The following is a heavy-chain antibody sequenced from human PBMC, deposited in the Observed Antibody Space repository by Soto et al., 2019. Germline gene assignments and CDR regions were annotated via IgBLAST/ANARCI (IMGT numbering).Heavy chain of an antibody. V-gene: IGHV3-21*01. CDR3: TRGASRDSSARGWFDP. D-gene: IGHD6-13*01. CDR2: ISSNSAYI. Sequence: GGSLRLSCAASGFTFRSFTMNWVRQAPGKGLEWVSTISSNSAYIYYTDALRGRFTISRDNAKNSLHLQMNSLRAEDTAVYYCTRGASRDSSARGWFDPWGPGTLVTVSS. CDR1: GFTFRSFT. J-gene: IGHJ5*02.